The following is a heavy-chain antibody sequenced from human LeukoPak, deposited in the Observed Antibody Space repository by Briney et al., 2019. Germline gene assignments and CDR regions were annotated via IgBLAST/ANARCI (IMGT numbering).Heavy chain of an antibody. CDR1: GFTFNNYP. CDR2: IGSSGGST. V-gene: IGHV3-23*01. D-gene: IGHD4-23*01. J-gene: IGHJ3*02. CDR3: AKDPSDYVGAFDI. Sequence: GGSLRLSCAASGFTFNNYPMSWVRQAPGKGLEWVSVIGSSGGSTHYADSVKGRFTISRDNSRNTLSLQVNSLRAEDTAVYYCAKDPSDYVGAFDIWGQGTMVSVSS.